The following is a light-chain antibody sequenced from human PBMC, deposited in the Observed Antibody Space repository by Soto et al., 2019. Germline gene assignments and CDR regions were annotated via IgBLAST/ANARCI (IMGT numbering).Light chain of an antibody. CDR2: DVS. CDR3: SPYTTTSTVV. Sequence: QSALTQPASVSGSPGQSITISCTGTSSDIGVYNYVSWYQQHPGKAPKLMIYDVSNRPSGVSNRFSGSKSGNTASLTISGLQAEDEADYYCSPYTTTSTVVFGGGTKLTVL. CDR1: SSDIGVYNY. V-gene: IGLV2-14*01. J-gene: IGLJ2*01.